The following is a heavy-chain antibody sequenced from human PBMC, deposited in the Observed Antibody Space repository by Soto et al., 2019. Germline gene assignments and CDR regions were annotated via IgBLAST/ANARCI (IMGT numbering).Heavy chain of an antibody. J-gene: IGHJ6*03. Sequence: GGSLRLSCAASGFTFSSSWLGWVRQAPGKGLEYVSAISSNGDSTYYANSVKGRFTISRANSKNTLYLQMGSLRAEDMAVYYCARSIVVVPAAKLGGYYYYMDVWGKGTTVTVSS. D-gene: IGHD2-2*01. CDR1: GFTFSSSW. CDR2: ISSNGDST. V-gene: IGHV3-64*01. CDR3: ARSIVVVPAAKLGGYYYYMDV.